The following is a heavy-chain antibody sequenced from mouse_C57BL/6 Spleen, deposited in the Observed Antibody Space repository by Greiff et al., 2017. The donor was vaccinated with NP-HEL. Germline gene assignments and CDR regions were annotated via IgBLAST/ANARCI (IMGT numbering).Heavy chain of an antibody. CDR3: ERGDSNEGNYFDY. CDR2: IHPNSGST. Sequence: QVQLQQPGAELVKPGASVKLSCKASGYTFTSYWMHWVKQRPGQGLEWIGMIHPNSGSTNYNEKFKSKATLTVDKSSSTAYMQLSSLTSEDSAVYYSERGDSNEGNYFDYWGQGTTVTVSS. D-gene: IGHD2-5*01. J-gene: IGHJ2*01. CDR1: GYTFTSYW. V-gene: IGHV1-64*01.